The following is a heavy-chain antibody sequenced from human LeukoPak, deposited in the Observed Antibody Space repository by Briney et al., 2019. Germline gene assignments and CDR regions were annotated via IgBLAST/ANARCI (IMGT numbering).Heavy chain of an antibody. Sequence: GGFLRLSCAASGFTFSSYSMNWVRQAPGKGLEWVSSISSSSSYIYYADSVKGRFTISRDNAKNSLYLQMNSLRAEDTAVYYCARASDDTMFYGMDVWGQGTTVTVSS. CDR1: GFTFSSYS. D-gene: IGHD3-3*01. CDR3: ARASDDTMFYGMDV. CDR2: ISSSSSYI. V-gene: IGHV3-21*01. J-gene: IGHJ6*02.